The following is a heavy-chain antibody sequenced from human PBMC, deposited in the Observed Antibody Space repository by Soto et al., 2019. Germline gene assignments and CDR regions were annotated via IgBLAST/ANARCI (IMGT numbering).Heavy chain of an antibody. J-gene: IGHJ3*02. D-gene: IGHD5-12*01. CDR3: ARVRDIVATIKDDAFDI. Sequence: PGGSLRLSCAASGFTFSSYWMHWVRQAPGKGLVWVSRINSDGSSTSYADSVKGRFTISRDNAKNTLYLQMNSLRAEDTAVYYCARVRDIVATIKDDAFDIWGQGPMVTVSS. CDR2: INSDGSST. V-gene: IGHV3-74*01. CDR1: GFTFSSYW.